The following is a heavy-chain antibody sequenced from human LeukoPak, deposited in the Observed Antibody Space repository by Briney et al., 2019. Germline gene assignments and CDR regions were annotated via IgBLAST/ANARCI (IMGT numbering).Heavy chain of an antibody. CDR2: ISGSDGST. D-gene: IGHD1-26*01. CDR3: AKEEYSGSLLTLDY. Sequence: GGSLRLSCAASGFTFSSYGMSWVRLAPGKGLEWVSAISGSDGSTYYADSVKGRFTISRDNSKNTLYLQVNSLRAEDTAVYYCAKEEYSGSLLTLDYWGQGTLVTVFS. V-gene: IGHV3-23*01. CDR1: GFTFSSYG. J-gene: IGHJ4*02.